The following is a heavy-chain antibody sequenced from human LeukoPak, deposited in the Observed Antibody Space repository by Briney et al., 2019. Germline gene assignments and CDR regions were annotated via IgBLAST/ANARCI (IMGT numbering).Heavy chain of an antibody. CDR3: VRDFHVRLYDTGGYSY. J-gene: IGHJ4*02. D-gene: IGHD3-22*01. Sequence: PGGALRLSCVGSGFIFSSYSMNWVRQAPGKGLEWISYISSSSGTIYYADSVKGRFTISRDNAKNSLYLQMNSLIAEDAAVYYCVRDFHVRLYDTGGYSYWGQGTLVTVSS. V-gene: IGHV3-48*01. CDR2: ISSSSGTI. CDR1: GFIFSSYS.